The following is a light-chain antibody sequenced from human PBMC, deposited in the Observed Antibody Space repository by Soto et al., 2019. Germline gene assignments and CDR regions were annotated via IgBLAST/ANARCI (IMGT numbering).Light chain of an antibody. Sequence: EIVLTQSPGTLSLSPGERATLSCRASQSVSSSYLAWYQQKPGQAPRLLIYGTSSRATAIPDRFSGSGSGTDFTLTISRLEPEDFAVYYCQQYGSSSWTCGQGTKGDIK. J-gene: IGKJ1*01. CDR2: GTS. CDR3: QQYGSSSWT. V-gene: IGKV3-20*01. CDR1: QSVSSSY.